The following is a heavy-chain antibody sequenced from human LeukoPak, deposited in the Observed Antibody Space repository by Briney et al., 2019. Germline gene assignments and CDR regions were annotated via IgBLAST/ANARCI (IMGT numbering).Heavy chain of an antibody. CDR3: ARIFTDSGSYYSEY. Sequence: SETLSLTCTVSGGSISGSYWSWIRQPPGKGVEWIGYSYSSGSTNYNPSLKSRVTISVDTSKNQFSLKLSSVTAADTAVYYCARIFTDSGSYYSEYWGQGTLVTVSS. V-gene: IGHV4-4*08. CDR1: GGSISGSY. D-gene: IGHD3-22*01. CDR2: SYSSGST. J-gene: IGHJ4*02.